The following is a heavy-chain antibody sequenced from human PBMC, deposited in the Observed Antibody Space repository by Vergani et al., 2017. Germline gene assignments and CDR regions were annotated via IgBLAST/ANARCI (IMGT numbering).Heavy chain of an antibody. V-gene: IGHV4-4*07. J-gene: IGHJ6*03. Sequence: QVQMQESGPGLVKTSETLSLTCSASGAPISYWCWSWLRQPAGKGLEWIGRLCPSGSTNYKPSLKSRVTMSIDTSKNQFSLKLSSVTAADTAVYYCARAPNHSGYYYMDVWGKGTTVTVSS. CDR3: ARAPNHSGYYYMDV. CDR2: LCPSGST. D-gene: IGHD1-26*01. CDR1: GAPISYWC.